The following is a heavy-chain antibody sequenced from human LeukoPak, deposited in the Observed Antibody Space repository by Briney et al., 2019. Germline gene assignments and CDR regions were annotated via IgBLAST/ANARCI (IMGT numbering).Heavy chain of an antibody. Sequence: PGGSLRLSCAASGFTFSSSAMSWVRQAPGKGLEWVSVIYSGGSTYYADSVKGRFTISRDNSKNTLYLQMNSLRAEDTAVYYCASSYGGYDSSGYYSEVDYWGQGTLVTVSS. CDR3: ASSYGGYDSSGYYSEVDY. V-gene: IGHV3-53*01. J-gene: IGHJ4*02. CDR1: GFTFSSSA. D-gene: IGHD3-22*01. CDR2: IYSGGST.